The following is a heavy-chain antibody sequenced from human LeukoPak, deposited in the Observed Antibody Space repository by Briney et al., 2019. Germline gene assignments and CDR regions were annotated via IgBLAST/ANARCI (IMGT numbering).Heavy chain of an antibody. V-gene: IGHV1-69*04. CDR1: GGTFSSYG. Sequence: ASVKVSCKASGGTFSSYGISWVRQAPGQGLEWMGRIIPILDIANSAQKFQGRVTITADKSTSTAYMELSSLRSVDTALYYCARDWSLDTSGPFAYWGQGTLVTVSS. D-gene: IGHD3-22*01. CDR3: ARDWSLDTSGPFAY. J-gene: IGHJ4*02. CDR2: IIPILDIA.